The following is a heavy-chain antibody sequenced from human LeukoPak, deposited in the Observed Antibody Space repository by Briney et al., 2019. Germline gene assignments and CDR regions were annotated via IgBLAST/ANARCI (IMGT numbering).Heavy chain of an antibody. V-gene: IGHV3-48*03. Sequence: PGGSLRLSCAASGFTFSSYEMNWVRQAPGKGLEWVSYISSSGSTIYYADSVKGRFTISRDNAKNSLYLQMNSLRAEDTAVYYCAREGGDYGDYVQDYYYGIDVWGKGTTVTVSS. CDR2: ISSSGSTI. CDR1: GFTFSSYE. J-gene: IGHJ6*04. CDR3: AREGGDYGDYVQDYYYGIDV. D-gene: IGHD4-17*01.